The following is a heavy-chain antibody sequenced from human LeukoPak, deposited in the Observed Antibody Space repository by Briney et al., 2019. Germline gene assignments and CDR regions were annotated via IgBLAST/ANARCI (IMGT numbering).Heavy chain of an antibody. CDR2: IYYSGST. D-gene: IGHD1-26*01. CDR3: ARVRPNGATAFDY. CDR1: GGSISGFY. V-gene: IGHV4-59*01. J-gene: IGHJ4*02. Sequence: SETLSLTCTVSGGSISGFYWSWIRQPPGKGLEWIGYIYYSGSTNYNPSLKSRVTISLDTSKNQFSLKLSSVTAADTAVYYCARVRPNGATAFDYWGQGTLVTVSS.